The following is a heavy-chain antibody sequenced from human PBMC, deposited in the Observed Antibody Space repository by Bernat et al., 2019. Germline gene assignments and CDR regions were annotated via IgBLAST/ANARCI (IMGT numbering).Heavy chain of an antibody. J-gene: IGHJ5*02. Sequence: QVQLQQWGAGLLKPSETLSLTCAVYGGSFSGYYWSWIRQPPGKGLEWIGEINHSGSTNYNPSLKSRVTISVDTSKNRFSLKLSSVTAANTAVYDGARGEVVAAAEGAGTSHDWFDPWGQGTLVTVSS. D-gene: IGHD2-2*01. CDR1: GGSFSGYY. CDR2: INHSGST. V-gene: IGHV4-34*01. CDR3: ARGEVVAAAEGAGTSHDWFDP.